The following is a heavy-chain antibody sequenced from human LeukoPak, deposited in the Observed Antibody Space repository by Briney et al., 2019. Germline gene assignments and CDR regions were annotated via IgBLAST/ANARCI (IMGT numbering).Heavy chain of an antibody. J-gene: IGHJ3*02. CDR1: GGSISSGSYY. CDR3: ARGDGDYGIDI. V-gene: IGHV4-61*02. CDR2: IYTSGST. Sequence: PSQTLSLTCTVSGGSISSGSYYWSWIRQPAGKGLEWIGRIYTSGSTNYNPSLKSRVTISVDTSKNQFSLKLSSVTAADTAVYYCARGDGDYGIDIWGQGTMVTVSS. D-gene: IGHD4-17*01.